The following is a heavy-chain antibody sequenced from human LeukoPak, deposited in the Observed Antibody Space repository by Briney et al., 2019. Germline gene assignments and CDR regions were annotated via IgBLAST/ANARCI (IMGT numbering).Heavy chain of an antibody. CDR2: ISQSGGRIT. V-gene: IGHV3-23*01. D-gene: IGHD2-2*01. CDR3: ARDLGCSTSSCRYNWFDP. CDR1: GFTFSNYA. J-gene: IGHJ5*02. Sequence: GGSLRLSCAASGFTFSNYAMTWVRQAPGEGLEWVAFISQSGGRITYYADSVGGRFTISRDNSEDTLYLQMNSLRAEDTAVYHCARDLGCSTSSCRYNWFDPWGQGTLVTVSS.